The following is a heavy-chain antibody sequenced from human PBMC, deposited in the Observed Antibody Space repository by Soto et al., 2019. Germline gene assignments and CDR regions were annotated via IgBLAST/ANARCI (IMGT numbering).Heavy chain of an antibody. D-gene: IGHD2-2*01. J-gene: IGHJ6*02. CDR3: ARDPEDIVVVPAAIVSAPHYYYGMDV. Sequence: VGLLRVSWAAAWCTCSGYGVHWVLQAPGKGLEWVAVIWYDGSNKYYADSVKGRFTISRDNSKNTLYLQMNSLRAEDTALYYCARDPEDIVVVPAAIVSAPHYYYGMDVWGQGTTVTVSS. V-gene: IGHV3-33*01. CDR2: IWYDGSNK. CDR1: WCTCSGYG.